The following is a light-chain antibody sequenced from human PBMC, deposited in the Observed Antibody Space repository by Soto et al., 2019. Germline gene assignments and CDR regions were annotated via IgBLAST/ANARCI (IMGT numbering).Light chain of an antibody. V-gene: IGLV2-11*01. J-gene: IGLJ2*01. CDR2: DVS. Sequence: QSVLTQPRSVSGSPGQSVTISCTGTSSDVGGCNYVSWYQQHPGKAPKLMIYDVSKRPSGVPDRFSGSKSGNTASLTISGLQAEDEADYYCCSYAGSYNVVFGGGTKLTVL. CDR1: SSDVGGCNY. CDR3: CSYAGSYNVV.